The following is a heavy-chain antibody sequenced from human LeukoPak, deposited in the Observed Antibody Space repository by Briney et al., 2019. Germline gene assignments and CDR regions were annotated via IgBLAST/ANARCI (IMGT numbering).Heavy chain of an antibody. CDR3: ARGPNSNWSGLDF. J-gene: IGHJ4*02. V-gene: IGHV3-74*01. CDR1: GFTFSSYW. CDR2: INKDGSST. D-gene: IGHD6-6*01. Sequence: PGGSLRLSCAASGFTFSSYWMHWVRQVPGKGLEWVSRINKDGSSTSNADSVKGRFTVSRDNAKNTLYLQVNNLRAEDTAVYYCARGPNSNWSGLDFWGQGTLLTVSS.